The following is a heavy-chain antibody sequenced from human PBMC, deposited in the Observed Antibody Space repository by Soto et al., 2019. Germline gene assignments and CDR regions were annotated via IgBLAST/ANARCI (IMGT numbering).Heavy chain of an antibody. CDR2: IYYSGST. J-gene: IGHJ4*02. CDR3: ASTLPGSLLYYFDY. CDR1: GGSISSSSYY. V-gene: IGHV4-39*01. D-gene: IGHD3-10*01. Sequence: QLQLQESGPGLVKPSETLSLTCTVSGGSISSSSYYWGWIRQPPGKGLEWIGSIYYSGSTYYNPSLKSRVTISVDTSKNQFSLKLSSVTAADTAVYYCASTLPGSLLYYFDYWGQGTLVTVSS.